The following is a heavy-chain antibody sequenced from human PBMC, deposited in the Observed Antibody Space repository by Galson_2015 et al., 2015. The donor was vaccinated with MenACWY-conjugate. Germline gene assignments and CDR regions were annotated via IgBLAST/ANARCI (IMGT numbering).Heavy chain of an antibody. J-gene: IGHJ4*02. V-gene: IGHV3-7*01. Sequence: SLRLSCAASGFTFNNYWMTWVRQAPGKGLEWVANINVDGSEENYMDSVRGRFTISRDNAKNSLFLQVNTLRAEDTALYYCARGTLAVAGTDYWGQGTLVTVSS. CDR3: ARGTLAVAGTDY. D-gene: IGHD6-19*01. CDR2: INVDGSEE. CDR1: GFTFNNYW.